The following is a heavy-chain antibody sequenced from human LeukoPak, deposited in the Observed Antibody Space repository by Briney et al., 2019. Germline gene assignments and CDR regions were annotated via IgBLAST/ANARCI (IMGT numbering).Heavy chain of an antibody. CDR1: GGSFSGYY. J-gene: IGHJ4*02. D-gene: IGHD5-24*01. V-gene: IGHV4-34*01. CDR2: INHSGST. CDR3: ARQDPIVATTLPGYFDY. Sequence: ASETLSLTCAVYGGSFSGYYWSWIRQPPGKGLEWIGEINHSGSTNYNPSLKSRVTISVDTSKNQFSLKLSSVTAADTAVYYCARQDPIVATTLPGYFDYWGQGTLVTVSS.